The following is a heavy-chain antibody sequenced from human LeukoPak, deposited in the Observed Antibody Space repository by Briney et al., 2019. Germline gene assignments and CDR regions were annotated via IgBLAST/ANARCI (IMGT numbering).Heavy chain of an antibody. D-gene: IGHD5-24*01. CDR3: ARTFLSGGGYKVGYFDY. CDR1: GFTVSTNY. J-gene: IGHJ4*02. Sequence: GGSLRLSCAASGFTVSTNYMSWVRQAPGKGLEWVSLIYSGGTTYYADSVKGRFTISRDNSKNTLYLQMNSLTAEDTAVYYCARTFLSGGGYKVGYFDYWGQGTLVTVSS. V-gene: IGHV3-53*01. CDR2: IYSGGTT.